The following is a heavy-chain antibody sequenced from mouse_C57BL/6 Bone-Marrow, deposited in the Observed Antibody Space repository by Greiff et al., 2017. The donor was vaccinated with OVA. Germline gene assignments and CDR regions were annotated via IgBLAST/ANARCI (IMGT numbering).Heavy chain of an antibody. J-gene: IGHJ2*01. Sequence: EVQLVESAGGLVQPGSSLKLSCTASGFTFSDYYMAWVRQVPEKGLEWVANINYDGSSTYYLDSLKSRFIISRDNAKNILYLQMSSLKSEDTATYYCAREGAYSIDYWGQGTTLTVSS. CDR2: INYDGSST. V-gene: IGHV5-16*01. CDR1: GFTFSDYY. D-gene: IGHD2-10*01. CDR3: AREGAYSIDY.